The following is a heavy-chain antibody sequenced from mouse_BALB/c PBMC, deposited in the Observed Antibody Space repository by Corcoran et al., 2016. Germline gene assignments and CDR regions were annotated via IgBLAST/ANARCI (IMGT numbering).Heavy chain of an antibody. CDR1: GYTFTDYA. CDR3: TGLLRLRGWLAY. V-gene: IGHV1-15*01. Sequence: QVQLQQSGAELVRPGASVTLSCKASGYTFTDYAMHWVKQTPVHGLEWIGAIDPETGGTAYNQKFKGKATLTADKSSSTAYMELRSLTSEDSAVYYCTGLLRLRGWLAYWGQGTLVTVSA. J-gene: IGHJ3*01. D-gene: IGHD1-2*01. CDR2: IDPETGGT.